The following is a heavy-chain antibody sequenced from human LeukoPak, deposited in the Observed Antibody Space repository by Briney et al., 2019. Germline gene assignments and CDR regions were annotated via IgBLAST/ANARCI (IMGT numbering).Heavy chain of an antibody. CDR3: ARDDASSSFTY. J-gene: IGHJ4*02. CDR1: GFRFRDYW. Sequence: GGSLRLFCAASGFRFRDYWMDCLRQAPGMGLEWVASIKPDGSQRDYVDSVKGRFTISRDNAQNSLYLQMNSLRVEDTAVYYCARDDASSSFTYWGQGALVTVSS. V-gene: IGHV3-7*01. D-gene: IGHD3-16*01. CDR2: IKPDGSQR.